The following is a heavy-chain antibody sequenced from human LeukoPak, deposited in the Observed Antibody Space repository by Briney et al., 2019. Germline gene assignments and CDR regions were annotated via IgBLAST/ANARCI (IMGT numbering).Heavy chain of an antibody. Sequence: GGSLRLSCAASGFTFRIYSMNWVRQGPGKGLEWVSYISRSGSTIYYADSVKGRFTISRDNAKNSLYLQMNTLRAEDTAVYYCARDDSYGLDYWGQGTRVTVSS. CDR3: ARDDSYGLDY. J-gene: IGHJ4*02. CDR1: GFTFRIYS. D-gene: IGHD5-18*01. V-gene: IGHV3-48*04. CDR2: ISRSGSTI.